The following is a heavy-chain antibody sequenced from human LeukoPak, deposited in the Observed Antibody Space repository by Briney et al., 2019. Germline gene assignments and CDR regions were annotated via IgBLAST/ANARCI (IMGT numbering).Heavy chain of an antibody. CDR2: IIPIFGTA. D-gene: IGHD3-9*01. J-gene: IGHJ6*02. CDR3: ARDLNPDSKLRYFDWLYNYYYYGMDV. V-gene: IGHV1-69*13. Sequence: GASVKVSCKASGGTFSSYAISWVRQAPGQGLEWMGGIIPIFGTANYAQKFQGRVTITADESTSTAYMELSSLRSEDTAVYYCARDLNPDSKLRYFDWLYNYYYYGMDVWGQGTTVTVSS. CDR1: GGTFSSYA.